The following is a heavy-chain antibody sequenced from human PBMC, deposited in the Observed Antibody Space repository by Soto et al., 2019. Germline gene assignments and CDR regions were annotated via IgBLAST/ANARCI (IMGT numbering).Heavy chain of an antibody. V-gene: IGHV3-33*01. CDR2: IWYDGSNK. D-gene: IGHD4-4*01. J-gene: IGHJ3*02. Sequence: GGSLRLSCAASGFTFSSYGMHWVRQAPGKGLEWVAVIWYDGSNKYYADSVKGRFTISRDNSKNTLYLQMNSLRAEDTAVYYCAREVEYPGGRADDYSNDGDGDAYAIWSQGTIVTVSS. CDR1: GFTFSSYG. CDR3: AREVEYPGGRADDYSNDGDGDAYAI.